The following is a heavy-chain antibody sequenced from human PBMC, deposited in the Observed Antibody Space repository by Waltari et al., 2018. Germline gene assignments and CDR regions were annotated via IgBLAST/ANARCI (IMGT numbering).Heavy chain of an antibody. CDR2: IHYSGST. J-gene: IGHJ4*01. CDR3: ARYGEVPPNYFFDY. D-gene: IGHD2-21*01. CDR1: GESFLGYF. Sequence: QVQLQQWGAGLLKPSETLSLTCAVSGESFLGYFWSWIRQSPGKGLEWLGAIHYSGSTNYNPTLASRLSLSVDTTKKQFSLRLTSVTAADAALYFCARYGEVPPNYFFDYWGQGTLVTVSS. V-gene: IGHV4-34*01.